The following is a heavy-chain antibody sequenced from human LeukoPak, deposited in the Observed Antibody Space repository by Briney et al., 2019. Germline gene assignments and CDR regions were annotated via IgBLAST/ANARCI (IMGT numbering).Heavy chain of an antibody. CDR2: IIPIFGTA. J-gene: IGHJ3*02. V-gene: IGHV1-69*05. CDR3: ARSDYDFWSGYSTIGDAFDI. D-gene: IGHD3-3*01. Sequence: ASVKVSCKASGGTFSSYAISWVRQAPGQGLEWMGGIIPIFGTANYAQKFQGRVTITTDESTCTAYMELSSLRSEDTAVYYCARSDYDFWSGYSTIGDAFDIWGQGTMVTVSS. CDR1: GGTFSSYA.